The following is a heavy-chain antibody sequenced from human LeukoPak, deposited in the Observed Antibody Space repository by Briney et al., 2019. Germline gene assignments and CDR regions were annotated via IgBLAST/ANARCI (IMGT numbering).Heavy chain of an antibody. V-gene: IGHV3-30*18. CDR1: GFTFSSYG. CDR2: ISYDGSNK. CDR3: AKVSIVVVPAGAFDI. Sequence: GGSLRLSCAAPGFTFSSYGMHWVRQAPGKGLEWVAVISYDGSNKYYADSVKGRFTISRDNSKNTLYLQMNSLRAEDTAVYYCAKVSIVVVPAGAFDIWGQGTMVTVSS. J-gene: IGHJ3*02. D-gene: IGHD2-2*01.